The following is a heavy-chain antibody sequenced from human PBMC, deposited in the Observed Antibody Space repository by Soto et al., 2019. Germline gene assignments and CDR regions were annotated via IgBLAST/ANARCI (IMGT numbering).Heavy chain of an antibody. CDR2: IIPIFGTA. CDR1: GGTFSSYA. Sequence: QVQLVQSGAEVKKPGSSVKVSCKASGGTFSSYAISWVRQAPGQGLEWTGGIIPIFGTANYAQKFQGRVTITADESTSTAYMELSSLRSEDTAVYYCARYYYDILTGPPAFDYWGQGTLVTVSS. CDR3: ARYYYDILTGPPAFDY. D-gene: IGHD3-9*01. V-gene: IGHV1-69*01. J-gene: IGHJ4*02.